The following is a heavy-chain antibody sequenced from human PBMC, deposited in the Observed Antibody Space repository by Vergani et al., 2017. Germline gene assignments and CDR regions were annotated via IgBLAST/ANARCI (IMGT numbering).Heavy chain of an antibody. CDR3: ARARRGAFDI. J-gene: IGHJ3*02. Sequence: QVQLVESGGGVVQPVRSLRLSCAASGFTFSSYGMHWVRQAPGKGLEWVAVIWYDGSNEYYADSVKGRFTISRDNSKNTLYLQMNSLRAEDTAVYYCARARRGAFDIWGQGTMVTVSS. CDR1: GFTFSSYG. V-gene: IGHV3-33*01. CDR2: IWYDGSNE.